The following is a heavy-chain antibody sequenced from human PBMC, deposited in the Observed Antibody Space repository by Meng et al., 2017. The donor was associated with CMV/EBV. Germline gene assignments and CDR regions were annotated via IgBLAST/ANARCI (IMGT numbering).Heavy chain of an antibody. CDR1: GFTFTSSA. D-gene: IGHD5-18*01. Sequence: SCKATGFTFTSSAVQWVRQAPGKGLEWVSAISVSGGSTYYADSVKGRFTISRDSSKNTLYLQMNSLRAEDTAVYYCAKVLQLWSRGGGLDYWGQGTLVTVSS. V-gene: IGHV3-23*01. J-gene: IGHJ4*02. CDR3: AKVLQLWSRGGGLDY. CDR2: ISVSGGST.